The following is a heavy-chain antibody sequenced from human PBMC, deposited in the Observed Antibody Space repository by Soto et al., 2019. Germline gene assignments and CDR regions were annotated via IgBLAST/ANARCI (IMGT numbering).Heavy chain of an antibody. V-gene: IGHV5-10-1*01. CDR2: IDPSDSYT. D-gene: IGHD6-25*01. CDR1: EYSFTSYW. J-gene: IGHJ6*02. Sequence: VVYLKNYCTGSEYSFTSYWISWVRQMPGKGLEWMGRIDPSDSYTNYSPSFQGHVTISADKSISTAYLQWSSLKASDTAMYYCARPRAAGNYYGMDVWGQGITVTVSS. CDR3: ARPRAAGNYYGMDV.